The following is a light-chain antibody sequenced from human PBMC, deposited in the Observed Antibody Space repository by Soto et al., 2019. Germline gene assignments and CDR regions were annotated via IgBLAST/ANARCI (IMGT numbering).Light chain of an antibody. CDR2: GAT. J-gene: IGKJ1*01. CDR3: QQYNNWPRT. V-gene: IGKV3-15*01. Sequence: EVVLTQSPGAVSLSQGERASRSYRASQSVSILLAWYQQKPGQAPRLLIHGATTRATGIPARFSGSGSGTEFTLTISSLQSEDFAVYYCQQYNNWPRTFGQGTKVDNK. CDR1: QSVSIL.